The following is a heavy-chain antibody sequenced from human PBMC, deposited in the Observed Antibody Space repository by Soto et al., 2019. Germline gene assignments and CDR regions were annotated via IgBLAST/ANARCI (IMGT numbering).Heavy chain of an antibody. V-gene: IGHV4-39*01. D-gene: IGHD6-25*01. CDR3: AVVDSTGNWFEP. J-gene: IGHJ5*02. Sequence: SETLSLTCSVSGGSISSSDFYWGWLRQTPGKGLEFIGSMYYSGTTYYNPSLKSRVTISVDTSKNQFTLKLISVTAADTAVYYCAVVDSTGNWFEPWGEGALVTVSS. CDR1: GGSISSSDFY. CDR2: MYYSGTT.